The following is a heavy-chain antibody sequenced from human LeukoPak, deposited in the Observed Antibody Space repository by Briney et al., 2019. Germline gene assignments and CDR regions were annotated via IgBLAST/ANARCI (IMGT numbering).Heavy chain of an antibody. CDR3: AGDRGQWEFNRGFDS. CDR2: ISYDGSTE. Sequence: QTGGSLRLSCAASGFTFSNYGMHWVREAPGKGLEWVALISYDGSTEYYADSVRGRFTISRDNSKNTLSLQMDSLRAEDTAVYYCAGDRGQWEFNRGFDSWGQGTLVTVSS. J-gene: IGHJ4*02. V-gene: IGHV3-30*03. D-gene: IGHD1-26*01. CDR1: GFTFSNYG.